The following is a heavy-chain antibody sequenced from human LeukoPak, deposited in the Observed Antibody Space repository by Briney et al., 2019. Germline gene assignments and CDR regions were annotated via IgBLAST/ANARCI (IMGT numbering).Heavy chain of an antibody. D-gene: IGHD6-19*01. CDR1: GFTFSSYG. CDR3: ARLSGWSYHFDH. J-gene: IGHJ4*02. CDR2: ISYDGSNK. Sequence: GGSLRLSCAASGFTFSSYGMHWVRQAPGKGLEWVAVISYDGSNKYYADSVKGRFTISRDNAKNSLYLQMNSLRAEDTAVYHCARLSGWSYHFDHWGPGILVTVPS. V-gene: IGHV3-30*03.